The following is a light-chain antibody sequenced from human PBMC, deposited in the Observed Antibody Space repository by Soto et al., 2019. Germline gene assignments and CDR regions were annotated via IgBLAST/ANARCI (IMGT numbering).Light chain of an antibody. Sequence: EIVMTQSPATLSVSPGHRATLSCRARQSVSSSLAWYQQIPGQAPRLLIYDASTRATGIPARFGGSGSGTEFTLTISSLQSEDFAVYYCHQYNNWPPLTFGGGTKVELK. CDR3: HQYNNWPPLT. J-gene: IGKJ4*01. V-gene: IGKV3-15*01. CDR2: DAS. CDR1: QSVSSS.